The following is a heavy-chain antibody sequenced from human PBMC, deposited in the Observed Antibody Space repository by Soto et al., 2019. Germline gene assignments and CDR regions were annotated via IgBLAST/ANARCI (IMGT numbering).Heavy chain of an antibody. Sequence: SETLSLTCTVSGGSISSYYWSWIRQPAGKGLEWIGRIYTSGSTNYNPSLKSRVTMSVDTSKDQFSLKLSSVTAADTAVYYCARACSSNSCYDVFDYWGQGTPVTVSS. V-gene: IGHV4-4*07. CDR1: GGSISSYY. D-gene: IGHD2-2*01. CDR2: IYTSGST. J-gene: IGHJ4*02. CDR3: ARACSSNSCYDVFDY.